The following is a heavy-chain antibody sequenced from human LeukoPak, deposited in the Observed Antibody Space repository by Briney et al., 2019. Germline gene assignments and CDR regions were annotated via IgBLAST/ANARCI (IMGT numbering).Heavy chain of an antibody. CDR3: AAGRGIAARPGPKEFDY. V-gene: IGHV1-58*01. CDR1: GFTFTSSA. J-gene: IGHJ4*02. CDR2: IVVGGGNT. Sequence: RASVKVSCKASGFTFTSSAVQWVRQARGRRLEWIGWIVVGGGNTNYAQKFQERVTITMDMSTSTAYMELSSLRSEDTAVYYCAAGRGIAARPGPKEFDYWGQGTLVTVSS. D-gene: IGHD6-6*01.